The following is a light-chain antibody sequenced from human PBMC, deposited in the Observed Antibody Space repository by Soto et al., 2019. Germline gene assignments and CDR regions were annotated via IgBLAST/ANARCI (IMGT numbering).Light chain of an antibody. Sequence: DIVMTQSPLSLPVTPGEPASISCRSSQSLLHSNGYNYFDWYLQKPGQSPQLLIYLGSNRSSGVPDRFSGSGSGTDFTLKISRVEAEDVGVYYCMQALQTPGTFGQGTRLEIK. CDR2: LGS. CDR1: QSLLHSNGYNY. J-gene: IGKJ5*01. V-gene: IGKV2-28*01. CDR3: MQALQTPGT.